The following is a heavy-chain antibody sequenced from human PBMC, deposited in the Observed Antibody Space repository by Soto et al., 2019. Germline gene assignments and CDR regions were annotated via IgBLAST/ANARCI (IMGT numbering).Heavy chain of an antibody. Sequence: ETLSLTCAVSGYSISSSNWWGWIRQPPGKGLEWMGIIYPGDSDTRYSPSFQGQVTISADKSISTAYLQWSSLKASDTAMYYCARHDRIAAAGTGDYWGQGTLVTVSS. CDR2: IYPGDSDT. V-gene: IGHV5-51*01. D-gene: IGHD6-13*01. J-gene: IGHJ4*02. CDR1: GYSISSSNW. CDR3: ARHDRIAAAGTGDY.